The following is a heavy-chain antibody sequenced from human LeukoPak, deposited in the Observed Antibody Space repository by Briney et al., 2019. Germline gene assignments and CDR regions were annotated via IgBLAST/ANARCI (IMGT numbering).Heavy chain of an antibody. Sequence: ASETLSLTCTVAGGSITSYYWSWIRQPAGKGLEWIGRVYTSGSTNYNPTLKSRVTMSVDKSKNQFSLNLSSVTAADTAVYYCASAEPRGIIWYPYWGQGTLVTVSS. CDR3: ASAEPRGIIWYPY. V-gene: IGHV4-4*07. CDR2: VYTSGST. D-gene: IGHD6-13*01. CDR1: GGSITSYY. J-gene: IGHJ4*02.